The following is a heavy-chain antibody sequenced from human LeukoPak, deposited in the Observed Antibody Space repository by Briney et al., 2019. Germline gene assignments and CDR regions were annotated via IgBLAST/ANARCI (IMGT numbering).Heavy chain of an antibody. D-gene: IGHD3-10*01. Sequence: SETLSLTCTVSGGSISSSSYYWGWIRQPPGKGLEWIGSIYYSGSTYYNPSLKSRVTISVDTSKNQFSLKLSSVTAADTAVYYCARDYRNYYGSGSAPDWGQGTLVTVSS. CDR1: GGSISSSSYY. CDR3: ARDYRNYYGSGSAPD. V-gene: IGHV4-39*02. J-gene: IGHJ4*02. CDR2: IYYSGST.